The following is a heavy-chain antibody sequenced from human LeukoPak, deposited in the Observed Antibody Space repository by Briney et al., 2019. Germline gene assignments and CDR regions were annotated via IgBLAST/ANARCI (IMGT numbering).Heavy chain of an antibody. Sequence: HEASVKVSCKASGYTFTSYGISWVRQAPGQGLEWMGWISAYNGNTNYAQKLQGRVTMTTDTSTSTAYMELRSLRSDDTAVYYCARDPPYAHWFDPWGQGTLVTVSS. CDR3: ARDPPYAHWFDP. CDR2: ISAYNGNT. CDR1: GYTFTSYG. J-gene: IGHJ5*02. D-gene: IGHD2-2*01. V-gene: IGHV1-18*01.